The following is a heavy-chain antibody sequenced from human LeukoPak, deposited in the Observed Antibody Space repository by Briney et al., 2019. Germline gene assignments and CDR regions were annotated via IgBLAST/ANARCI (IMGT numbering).Heavy chain of an antibody. CDR3: ARDSYDILTGYFYY. CDR2: ISTSSSYI. D-gene: IGHD3-9*01. J-gene: IGHJ4*02. Sequence: GGSLRLSCAASGFTFSSYSMNWVSQAPGKGLEWVSSISTSSSYIYYADSVKGRFTISRDNAKNSLYLQMNSLRAEDTAVYYCARDSYDILTGYFYYWGQGTLVTVSS. CDR1: GFTFSSYS. V-gene: IGHV3-21*01.